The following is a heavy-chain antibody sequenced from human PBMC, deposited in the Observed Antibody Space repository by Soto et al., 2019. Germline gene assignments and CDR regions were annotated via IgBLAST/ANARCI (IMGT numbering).Heavy chain of an antibody. J-gene: IGHJ6*02. CDR3: ARDSTIFGVVTTWGGMDV. CDR1: GFTFSSYW. CDR2: IKQDGSEK. V-gene: IGHV3-7*01. Sequence: PGGSLRLSCAASGFTFSSYWMSWVRQAPGKGLEWVANIKQDGSEKYYVDSVKGRFTISRDNAKNSLYLQMNSLRAEDTAVYYRARDSTIFGVVTTWGGMDVWGQGTTVTVSS. D-gene: IGHD3-3*01.